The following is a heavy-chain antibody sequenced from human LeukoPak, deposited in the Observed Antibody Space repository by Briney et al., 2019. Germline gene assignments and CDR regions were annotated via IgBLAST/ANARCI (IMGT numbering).Heavy chain of an antibody. D-gene: IGHD3-10*01. J-gene: IGHJ4*02. CDR3: ARGSGDGSGTGVFDY. CDR1: GGSISSGDYY. V-gene: IGHV4-30-4*01. Sequence: SETLSHTCTVSGGSISSGDYYWSWIRQPPGKGLEWIGYIYYSGSTYYNPSLKSRVTISVDTSKNQFSLKLSSVTAADTAVYYCARGSGDGSGTGVFDYWGQGTLVTVSS. CDR2: IYYSGST.